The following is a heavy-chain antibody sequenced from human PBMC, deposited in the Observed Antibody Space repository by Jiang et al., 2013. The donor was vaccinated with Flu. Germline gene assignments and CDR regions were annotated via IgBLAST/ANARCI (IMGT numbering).Heavy chain of an antibody. CDR3: AHSAGGPNWNSRYFDY. V-gene: IGHV2-5*02. CDR2: IYWDDDK. CDR1: GFSISTTGVG. D-gene: IGHD1-7*01. J-gene: IGHJ4*02. Sequence: KPTQTLTLTCTFSGFSISTTGVGVGWIRQPPGKALEWLAVIYWDDDKRYSPSLRSRLAITKDSSKNLVVLTMTNMDPVDTATYFCAHSAGGPNWNSRYFDYWGQGALVAVSS.